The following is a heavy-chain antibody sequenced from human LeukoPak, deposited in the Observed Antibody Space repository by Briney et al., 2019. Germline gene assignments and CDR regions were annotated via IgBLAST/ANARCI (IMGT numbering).Heavy chain of an antibody. D-gene: IGHD6-13*01. Sequence: PGRSLRLSCAASGFTFSSYGMHWVHQAPGKGLEWVAVISYDGSNKYYADSVKGRFTISRDNSKNTLYLQMNSLRAEDTAVYYCAKPRYSSSWSFDYWGQGTLVTVSS. CDR2: ISYDGSNK. CDR3: AKPRYSSSWSFDY. J-gene: IGHJ4*02. V-gene: IGHV3-30*18. CDR1: GFTFSSYG.